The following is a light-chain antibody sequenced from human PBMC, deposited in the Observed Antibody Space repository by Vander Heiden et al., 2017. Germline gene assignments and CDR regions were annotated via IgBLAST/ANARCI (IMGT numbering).Light chain of an antibody. CDR3: QQRSNWQIT. Sequence: EIVLTQSPATLSLSPGERATLSCRASQSVSSYLAWYQQKPGQAPRLLIYDASNRATSIPARFSGSGSETDFTLTISSLEPEDFAVYYCQQRSNWQITFGQGTRLEIK. J-gene: IGKJ5*01. CDR1: QSVSSY. CDR2: DAS. V-gene: IGKV3-11*01.